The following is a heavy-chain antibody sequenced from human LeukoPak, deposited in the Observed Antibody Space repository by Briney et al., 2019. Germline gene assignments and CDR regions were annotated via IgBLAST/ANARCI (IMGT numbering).Heavy chain of an antibody. CDR3: VKAKGTGSTWFADYFQH. CDR2: ISWESDTI. CDR1: GFTFGNHA. V-gene: IGHV3-9*01. J-gene: IGHJ1*01. Sequence: GRSLRLSCTTSGFTFGNHAMHWVRRVPGKGLEWVSGISWESDTIDYADSVKGRFTVSRDNARNSLFLQMNNLRPDDTALYYCVKAKGTGSTWFADYFQHWGQGTVVTVAS. D-gene: IGHD3-10*01.